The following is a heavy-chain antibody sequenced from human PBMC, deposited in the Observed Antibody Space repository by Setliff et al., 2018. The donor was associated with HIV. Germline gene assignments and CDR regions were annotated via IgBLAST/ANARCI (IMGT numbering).Heavy chain of an antibody. CDR3: ARGRRNYFYYYYYYMDV. CDR1: GYIFTNYG. D-gene: IGHD1-7*01. J-gene: IGHJ6*03. V-gene: IGHV1-2*02. CDR2: INPKSGAT. Sequence: GASVKVSCKASGYIFTNYGISWVRQAPGQGLEWMGWINPKSGATNYTQNFQGRVTMSRDTSISTAYMELSRLKSDDTAVYFCARGRRNYFYYYYYYMDVWGKGTTVTVSS.